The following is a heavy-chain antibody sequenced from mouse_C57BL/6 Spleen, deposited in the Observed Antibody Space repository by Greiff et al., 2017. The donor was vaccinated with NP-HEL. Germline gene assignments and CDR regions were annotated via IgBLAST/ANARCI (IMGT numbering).Heavy chain of an antibody. CDR3: ARSLHYYGSRTEFYFDY. V-gene: IGHV5-17*01. D-gene: IGHD1-1*01. J-gene: IGHJ2*01. Sequence: DVQLVESGGGLVKPGGSLKLSCAASGFTFSDYGMHWVRQAPEKGLEWVAYISSGSSTIYYADTVKGRFTISRDNAKNTLFLQMTSLRSEDTAMYYCARSLHYYGSRTEFYFDYWGQGTTLTVSS. CDR2: ISSGSSTI. CDR1: GFTFSDYG.